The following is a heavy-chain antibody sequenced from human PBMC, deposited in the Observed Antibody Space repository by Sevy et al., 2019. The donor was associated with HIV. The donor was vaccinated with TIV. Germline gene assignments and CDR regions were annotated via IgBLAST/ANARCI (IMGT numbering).Heavy chain of an antibody. V-gene: IGHV3-23*01. J-gene: IGHJ4*02. Sequence: GGSLRLSCAASGFTFRSYSMSWVRQAPGKGLEGVSVIGGSGATTYYADSVKGRFTISRDNSKNTLYLQMNSLRADDTAIYYCAKRLSVSGPYDYWGQGTLVTVSS. CDR2: IGGSGATT. CDR1: GFTFRSYS. CDR3: AKRLSVSGPYDY. D-gene: IGHD1-26*01.